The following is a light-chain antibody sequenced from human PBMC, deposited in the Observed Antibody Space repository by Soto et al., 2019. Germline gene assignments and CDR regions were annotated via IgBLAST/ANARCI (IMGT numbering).Light chain of an antibody. J-gene: IGKJ5*01. CDR1: QSVGTN. V-gene: IGKV3-15*01. Sequence: EIVMTQSPAPLSVSPGERATLSCRASQSVGTNLAWYQQKPGQAPRLLIYAASTRATGIPARFSGSGSGTEFTLTISSLQSEDFAVYYCQQYNNWSFGQGTRLEIK. CDR2: AAS. CDR3: QQYNNWS.